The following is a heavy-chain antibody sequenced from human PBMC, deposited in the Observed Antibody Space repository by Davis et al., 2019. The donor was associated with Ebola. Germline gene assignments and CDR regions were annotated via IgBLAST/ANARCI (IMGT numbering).Heavy chain of an antibody. D-gene: IGHD6-13*01. CDR1: GFTFSNYW. V-gene: IGHV3-7*01. Sequence: GESLKISCAASGFTFSNYWMSWVRQAPGKGLELVANIKPDGSEKYYVDSVKGRFTISRDNAKNSLYLQMNSLRAEDTAVYYCARDGSIAAAFSSIWGQGTMVTVSS. CDR3: ARDGSIAAAFSSI. J-gene: IGHJ3*02. CDR2: IKPDGSEK.